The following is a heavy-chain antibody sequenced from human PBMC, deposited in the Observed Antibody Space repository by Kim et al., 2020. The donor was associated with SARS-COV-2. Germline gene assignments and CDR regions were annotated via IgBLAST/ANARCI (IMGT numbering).Heavy chain of an antibody. CDR3: ARERGGIAVAGWYYYGMDV. CDR1: GFTVSSNY. CDR2: IYSGGST. J-gene: IGHJ6*02. V-gene: IGHV3-66*01. Sequence: GGSLRLSCAASGFTVSSNYMSWVRQAPGKGLEWVSVIYSGGSTYYADSVKGRFTISRDNSKNTLYLQMNSLRAEDTAVYYCARERGGIAVAGWYYYGMDVWGQGTTVTVSS. D-gene: IGHD6-19*01.